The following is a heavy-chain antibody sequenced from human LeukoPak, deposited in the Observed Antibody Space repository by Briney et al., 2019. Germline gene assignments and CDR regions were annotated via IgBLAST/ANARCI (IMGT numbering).Heavy chain of an antibody. J-gene: IGHJ4*02. CDR2: ISSSSSYT. Sequence: GGSLRLSCAASGFTFSDYYMSWIRQAPGKGLEWVSYISSSSSYTNYADSVKGRFTISRDNAKNSLYLQMNSLRAEDTAVYYCARDPGGGSGIYYRSHVAYYFDYWGQGTLVTVSS. CDR3: ARDPGGGSGIYYRSHVAYYFDY. CDR1: GFTFSDYY. V-gene: IGHV3-11*05. D-gene: IGHD3-10*01.